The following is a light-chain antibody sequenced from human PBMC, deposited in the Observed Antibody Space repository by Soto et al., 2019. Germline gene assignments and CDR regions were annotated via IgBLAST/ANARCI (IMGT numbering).Light chain of an antibody. CDR2: EVS. J-gene: IGLJ1*01. Sequence: QSALTQPRSESGSPGQSVTISCTGTSSDVGGYNYVSWYQQHPGKAPKLMIYEVSERPSGVPDRFSGSKSSNTASLTVSGLQAEDEADYYCSSYAGSNNFVFGTGTKVTV. V-gene: IGLV2-8*01. CDR1: SSDVGGYNY. CDR3: SSYAGSNNFV.